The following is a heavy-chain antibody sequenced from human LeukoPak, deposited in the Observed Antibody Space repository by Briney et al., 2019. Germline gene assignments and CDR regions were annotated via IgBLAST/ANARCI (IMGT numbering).Heavy chain of an antibody. CDR3: AREGLGETYFEY. D-gene: IGHD3-10*01. J-gene: IGHJ4*02. V-gene: IGHV4-4*02. CDR1: GGSITTRNF. Sequence: SETLSLTCAVSGGSITTRNFWSWVRQPPGKGLEWIAEMHHDGSANYNPSLKSRVSMSVDKSKNHFSLRLTSVTAADTAVYYCAREGLGETYFEYWGRGILVSVSS. CDR2: MHHDGSA.